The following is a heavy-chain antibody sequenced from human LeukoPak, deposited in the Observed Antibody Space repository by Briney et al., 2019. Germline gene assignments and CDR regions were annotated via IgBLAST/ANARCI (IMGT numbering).Heavy chain of an antibody. CDR3: ASLHLSDSSGVDY. J-gene: IGHJ4*02. Sequence: ASVKVSCKASGYTFTGYYMHWVRQAPGQGLERMGWINPNSGGTNYAQKFQGRVTMTRDTSISTAYMELSRLRSDDTAVYYCASLHLSDSSGVDYWGQGTLVTVSS. CDR2: INPNSGGT. D-gene: IGHD3-22*01. CDR1: GYTFTGYY. V-gene: IGHV1-2*02.